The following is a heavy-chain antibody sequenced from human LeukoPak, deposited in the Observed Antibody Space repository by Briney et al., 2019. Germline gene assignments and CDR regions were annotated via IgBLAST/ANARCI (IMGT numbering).Heavy chain of an antibody. Sequence: SVKVSCKASGGTFSSYAISWVRQAPGQGLEWMGGIIPIFGTANYAQKFQGRVTITADKSTSTAYMELSSLRSEDTAVYYCARGGYSYGYFLFWGQGTLVTVSS. CDR1: GGTFSSYA. J-gene: IGHJ4*02. CDR3: ARGGYSYGYFLF. CDR2: IIPIFGTA. V-gene: IGHV1-69*06. D-gene: IGHD5-18*01.